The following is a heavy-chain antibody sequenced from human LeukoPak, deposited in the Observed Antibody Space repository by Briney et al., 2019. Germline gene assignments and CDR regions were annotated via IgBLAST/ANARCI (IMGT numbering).Heavy chain of an antibody. D-gene: IGHD2-15*01. Sequence: ASVKVSCKASGYTFTDYYMHWVRQAPGQGLEWMGWINPNSGGTNYAQKFQGRVTMTRDTSISTAYMELSRLRSDDTAVYYCARDSDIVVVVAASWFDPWGQGTLVTVSS. V-gene: IGHV1-2*02. CDR3: ARDSDIVVVVAASWFDP. CDR1: GYTFTDYY. J-gene: IGHJ5*02. CDR2: INPNSGGT.